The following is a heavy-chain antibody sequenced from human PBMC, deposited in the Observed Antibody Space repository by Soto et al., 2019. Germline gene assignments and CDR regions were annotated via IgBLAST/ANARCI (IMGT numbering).Heavy chain of an antibody. CDR1: GFTVARHF. D-gene: IGHD1-1*01. Sequence: WGALRLSPPALGFTVARHFMSLVPPAPGKGLEWVSIIYSGGITYYADSVKGRFTISRDNSRNTLSLYMKNLSAEDTAVYFCARGDCTTDRCFTFDSWGQGTLVTVSS. CDR2: IYSGGIT. V-gene: IGHV3-66*01. J-gene: IGHJ5*01. CDR3: ARGDCTTDRCFTFDS.